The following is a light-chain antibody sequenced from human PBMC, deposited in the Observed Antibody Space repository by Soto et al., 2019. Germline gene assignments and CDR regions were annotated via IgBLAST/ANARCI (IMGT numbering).Light chain of an antibody. J-gene: IGLJ2*01. CDR2: SNN. CDR3: AAWDDSLNGVV. CDR1: SSNIGSNT. Sequence: QSVLTQPPSASGTPGQRVTISCSGSSSNIGSNTVNWYQQLPGTAPKLLIYSNNQRPSGVPDRFSGSKSGTSASLAIRGRQSEDEADYYCAAWDDSLNGVVFGGGTKVTVL. V-gene: IGLV1-44*01.